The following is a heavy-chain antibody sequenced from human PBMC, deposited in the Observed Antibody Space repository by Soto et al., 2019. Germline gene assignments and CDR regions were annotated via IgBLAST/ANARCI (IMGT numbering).Heavy chain of an antibody. Sequence: SETLCLTCTVSGDSISSYYWSWVRQPPGKGLEWIGYIYYSGSTNYNPSLKSRVTISVDTSKNQFSLKLSSVTAADTAVYYCARVGTTMVRGVIMHYYYYGMDVWGQGTTVTVSS. CDR2: IYYSGST. CDR1: GDSISSYY. D-gene: IGHD3-10*01. V-gene: IGHV4-59*01. CDR3: ARVGTTMVRGVIMHYYYYGMDV. J-gene: IGHJ6*02.